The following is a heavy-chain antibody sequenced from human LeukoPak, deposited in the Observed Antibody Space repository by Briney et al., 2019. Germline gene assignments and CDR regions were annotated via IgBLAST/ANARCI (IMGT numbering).Heavy chain of an antibody. CDR3: TTELDVRPNHY. CDR1: GLTFSDSA. J-gene: IGHJ4*02. V-gene: IGHV3-15*01. CDR2: IKRKSDGGTT. D-gene: IGHD1-14*01. Sequence: PGGSLRLSCAASGLTFSDSAVHWVRQASGKGLEWVGRIKRKSDGGTTDYAAPVKGRFTISRDDSKNTLYLQMNSLKSEDTAVYYCTTELDVRPNHYWGQGTLVTVSS.